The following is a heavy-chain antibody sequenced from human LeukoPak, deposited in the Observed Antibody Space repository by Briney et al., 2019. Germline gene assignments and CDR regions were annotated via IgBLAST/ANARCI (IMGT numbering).Heavy chain of an antibody. CDR2: MRYDESNK. CDR1: GFTLRSYG. V-gene: IGHV3-30*02. J-gene: IGHJ5*02. D-gene: IGHD3-10*01. CDR3: AKDFPVRGVMGGFDP. Sequence: PGGALRLPCSASGFTLRSYGMDRVRQAPGEGLEGVAFMRYDESNKYYAASVKGRFTISRDNSKNTLYLQMNSLRAEDTAVYYCAKDFPVRGVMGGFDPWGQGTLVTVSS.